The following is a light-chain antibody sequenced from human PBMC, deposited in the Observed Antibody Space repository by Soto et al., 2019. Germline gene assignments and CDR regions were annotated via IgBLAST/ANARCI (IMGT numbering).Light chain of an antibody. J-gene: IGLJ2*01. CDR3: QVWESISDHVV. CDR2: DVS. Sequence: SYELTQPPSVSVAPGQTARITCGGTNIGGKSVHWYQQKPGQAPVLLVHDVSDRPSGIPERISGSNSGNTATLTISRVAAGDEADYYCQVWESISDHVVFGGGTKVTVL. CDR1: NIGGKS. V-gene: IGLV3-21*02.